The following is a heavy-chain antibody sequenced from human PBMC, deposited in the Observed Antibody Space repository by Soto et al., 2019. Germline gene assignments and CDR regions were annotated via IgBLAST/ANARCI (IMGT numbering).Heavy chain of an antibody. CDR1: GGSLSAYS. CDR2: ISYRGST. CDR3: ARAPYSGHWNQPWQTPRRPGNYGMDV. D-gene: IGHD1-26*01. Sequence: PSETLSLTCAVSGGSLSAYSWNWVRHPPGKGLEWIGEISYRGSTNYNPSLMSRVTISVDTSKNQFSLKLTSVTAADTGVYFCARAPYSGHWNQPWQTPRRPGNYGMDVWGQGTTVTVS. V-gene: IGHV4-34*01. J-gene: IGHJ6*02.